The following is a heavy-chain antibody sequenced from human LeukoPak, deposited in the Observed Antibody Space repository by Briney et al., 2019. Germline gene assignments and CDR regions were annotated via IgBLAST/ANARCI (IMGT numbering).Heavy chain of an antibody. CDR3: ARGEGRGGSVAGLTLDY. Sequence: SQTLSLTCAISGDSVSSNSAAWNWIRQSPSRGLEWLGRTYYRSKWYNDYAVSVKSRITINPDTSKNQFSLQLNPVTPEDTAVYYCARGEGRGGSVAGLTLDYWGQGTLVTVSS. D-gene: IGHD6-19*01. V-gene: IGHV6-1*01. CDR1: GDSVSSNSAA. J-gene: IGHJ4*02. CDR2: TYYRSKWYN.